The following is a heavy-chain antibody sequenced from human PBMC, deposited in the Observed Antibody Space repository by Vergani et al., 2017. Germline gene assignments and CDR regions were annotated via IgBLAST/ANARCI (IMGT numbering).Heavy chain of an antibody. Sequence: VQLVESGGGLVQPGGFLRLLRTASGFTFSNYWMQGVRQAPGKGLMWVSRINSDGDSTSYADSVKGRFTISRDNAKNTLYLQMDSLRAEDTAVYYCVRGTRGYRLDYWGQGTLVTVSS. D-gene: IGHD5-18*01. CDR3: VRGTRGYRLDY. J-gene: IGHJ4*02. CDR1: GFTFSNYW. CDR2: INSDGDST. V-gene: IGHV3-74*01.